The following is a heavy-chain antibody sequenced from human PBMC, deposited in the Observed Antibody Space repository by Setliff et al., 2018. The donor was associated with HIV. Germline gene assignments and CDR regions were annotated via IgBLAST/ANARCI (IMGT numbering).Heavy chain of an antibody. CDR3: ARDLSSSAWSEGLYYFDS. CDR1: GESFSDYY. J-gene: IGHJ4*02. V-gene: IGHV4-34*01. D-gene: IGHD6-19*01. Sequence: PSETLSLTCAVYGESFSDYYWNWIRQPPGKGLEWIGEINHSGSTNYNPSLKSRVTISVDTSKNQFSLKLNSVTAADTAVYYCARDLSSSAWSEGLYYFDSWGRGTRVTVSS. CDR2: INHSGST.